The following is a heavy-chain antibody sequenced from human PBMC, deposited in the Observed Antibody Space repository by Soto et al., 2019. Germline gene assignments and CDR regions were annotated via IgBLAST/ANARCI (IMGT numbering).Heavy chain of an antibody. CDR2: ISGSGDSA. J-gene: IGHJ4*02. CDR1: GFIFRDYA. CDR3: GNERRGSGWSVCDF. Sequence: VQLLESGGGLVQPGGSLRLACAASGFIFRDYAMNWVRQAPGKGLEWVSDISGSGDSARYADSVKGRFTISRDNSRDNLYLPMNSRRVDDTDVYYGGNERRGSGWSVCDFWGQGDLVTVSS. V-gene: IGHV3-23*01. D-gene: IGHD6-19*01.